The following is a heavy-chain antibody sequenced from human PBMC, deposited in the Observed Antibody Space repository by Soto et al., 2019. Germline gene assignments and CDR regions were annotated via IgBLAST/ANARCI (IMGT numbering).Heavy chain of an antibody. CDR1: GFTFSSYG. CDR3: ASGSYSAVNYYYYGMDV. J-gene: IGHJ6*02. Sequence: GGSLRLSCAASGFTFSSYGMHWVRQAPGKGLEWVAVISYDGSNKYYADSVKGRFTISRDNSKNTLYLQMNSLRSEDTAVYYCASGSYSAVNYYYYGMDVWGQGTTVTVSS. V-gene: IGHV3-30*03. CDR2: ISYDGSNK. D-gene: IGHD1-26*01.